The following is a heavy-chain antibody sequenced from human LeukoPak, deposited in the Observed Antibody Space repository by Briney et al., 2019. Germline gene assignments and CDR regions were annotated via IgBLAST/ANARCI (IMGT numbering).Heavy chain of an antibody. J-gene: IGHJ3*02. CDR3: AKDGPYDSSGYYAAFDI. D-gene: IGHD3-22*01. Sequence: GGSLRLSCEGSGFTFSNYWMGWVRQAPGKGLQWVANIKTDGSEKYYVDSVKGRFTISRDNAKNSLYLQMNSLRAEDTALYYCAKDGPYDSSGYYAAFDIWGQGTMVTVSS. CDR2: IKTDGSEK. CDR1: GFTFSNYW. V-gene: IGHV3-7*03.